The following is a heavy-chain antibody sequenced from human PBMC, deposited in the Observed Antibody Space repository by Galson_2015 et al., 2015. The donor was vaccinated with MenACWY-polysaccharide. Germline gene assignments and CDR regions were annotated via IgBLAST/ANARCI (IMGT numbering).Heavy chain of an antibody. V-gene: IGHV1-69*11. J-gene: IGHJ4*02. D-gene: IGHD2-15*01. CDR3: VRADCSGKTCYFAS. CDR1: GGDFSTHG. CDR2: IIPIMGST. Sequence: SVKVSCKASGGDFSTHGLRWLRQAPGQGFEFVGRIIPIMGSTNYAQRFQGRLTITADGSTRTAYMELSGLRFEDTAMHYCVRADCSGKTCYFASWGQGTLLTVSS.